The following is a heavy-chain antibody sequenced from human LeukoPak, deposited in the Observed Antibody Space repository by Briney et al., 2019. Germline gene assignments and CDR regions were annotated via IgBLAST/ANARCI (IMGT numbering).Heavy chain of an antibody. Sequence: ASVKVSCKASGYTFTSFDVNWVRQATGQGLEWMGWISAYNGNTNYAQKLQGRVTMTTDTSTSTAYMELRSLRSDDTAVYYCARRSTPYYDFWSGYGPTKYYFDYWGQGTLVTVSS. D-gene: IGHD3-3*01. CDR3: ARRSTPYYDFWSGYGPTKYYFDY. J-gene: IGHJ4*02. CDR2: ISAYNGNT. V-gene: IGHV1-18*01. CDR1: GYTFTSFD.